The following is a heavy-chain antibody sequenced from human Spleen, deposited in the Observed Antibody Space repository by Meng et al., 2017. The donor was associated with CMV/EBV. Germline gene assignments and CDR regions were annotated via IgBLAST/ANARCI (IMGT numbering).Heavy chain of an antibody. V-gene: IGHV1-69*05. CDR1: DHTFPNYG. Sequence: SVKVSCKASDHTFPNYGVGWVRQAPGQGLEWMGWIIPIFGTANYAQKFQGRVTITTDESTSTAYMELSSLRSEDTAVYYCARDVSGYYGMDVWGQGTTVTVSS. D-gene: IGHD3-10*01. CDR3: ARDVSGYYGMDV. J-gene: IGHJ6*02. CDR2: IIPIFGTA.